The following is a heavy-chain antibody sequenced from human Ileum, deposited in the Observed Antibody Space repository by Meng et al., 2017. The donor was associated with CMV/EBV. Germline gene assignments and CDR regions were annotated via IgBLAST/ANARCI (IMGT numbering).Heavy chain of an antibody. CDR2: INQSGGT. V-gene: IGHV4-34*01. CDR1: GESFSGYY. D-gene: IGHD3-9*01. Sequence: QVQLHQWGAGLLKPSETLSLTCAVYGESFSGYYWDWIRQSPGKGLEWIGQINQSGGTNYNPSLKSRVTISVDTSKNQFSLKLSSVTAADAAMYYCARGRRYLFYWSQGTLVTVSS. J-gene: IGHJ4*02. CDR3: ARGRRYLFY.